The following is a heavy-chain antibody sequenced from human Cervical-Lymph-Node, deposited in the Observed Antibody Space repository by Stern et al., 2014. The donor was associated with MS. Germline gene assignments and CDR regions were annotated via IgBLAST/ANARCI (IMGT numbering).Heavy chain of an antibody. J-gene: IGHJ3*02. CDR1: GASVGGGDWY. CDR2: IYYSGTT. V-gene: IGHV4-30-4*01. CDR3: AGAIGKYELLESFDM. Sequence: QVQLQQSGPGLVKPSQTLSLACAVSGASVGGGDWYWSWIRQPPGKGLEWLGQIYYSGTTYYKPSLKSRLIISLDTSKNQFSLNLTSVTAADTAVYYCAGAIGKYELLESFDMWGQGTMVTVSS. D-gene: IGHD1-1*01.